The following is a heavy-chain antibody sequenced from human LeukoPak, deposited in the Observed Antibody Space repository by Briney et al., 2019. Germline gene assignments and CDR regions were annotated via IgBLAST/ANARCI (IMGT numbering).Heavy chain of an antibody. J-gene: IGHJ4*02. CDR3: AKDSSYRPNGDYASPDDY. D-gene: IGHD4-17*01. CDR2: IRYDGSNK. V-gene: IGHV3-30*02. CDR1: GFTFSSYG. Sequence: PGGSLRLSCAASGFTFSSYGMHWVRQAPGKGLEWVAFIRYDGSNKYYADSVKGRFTISRDNSKNTLYLQMNGLRTEDTAVYYCAKDSSYRPNGDYASPDDYWGQGTLVTVSS.